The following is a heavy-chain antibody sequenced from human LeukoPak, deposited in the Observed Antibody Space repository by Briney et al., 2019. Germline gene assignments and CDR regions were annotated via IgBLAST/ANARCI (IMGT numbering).Heavy chain of an antibody. V-gene: IGHV3-30*04. CDR3: AREISIYDCWGCYYLASYFDY. CDR1: GFTFSSYA. CDR2: ISYDGSNK. Sequence: GGSLRLSCAASGFTFSSYAMDGVRPAPRKGLERVVVISYDGSNKYYADSVKGRFTISRDNSKNTLSLQMNSLRAEDRAVYYCAREISIYDCWGCYYLASYFDYWGQGTLVTVSS. J-gene: IGHJ4*02. D-gene: IGHD3-3*01.